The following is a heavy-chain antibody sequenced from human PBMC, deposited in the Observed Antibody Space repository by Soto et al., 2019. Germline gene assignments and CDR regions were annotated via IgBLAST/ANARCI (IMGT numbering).Heavy chain of an antibody. CDR3: ARVPSYCSSTSCYVNWYFDL. J-gene: IGHJ2*01. D-gene: IGHD2-2*01. CDR2: IYSGGST. V-gene: IGHV3-66*01. Sequence: EVQLVESGGGLVQPGGSLRLSCAASGFTVSSNYMSWVRQAPGKGLEWVSVIYSGGSTYYADSVKGRFTISRDNSKNTLYLQMNSLRADDTAVYYCARVPSYCSSTSCYVNWYFDLWGRGTLVTVSS. CDR1: GFTVSSNY.